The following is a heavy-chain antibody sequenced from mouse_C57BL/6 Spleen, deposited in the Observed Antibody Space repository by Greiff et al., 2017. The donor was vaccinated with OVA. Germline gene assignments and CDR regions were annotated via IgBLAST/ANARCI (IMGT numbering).Heavy chain of an antibody. CDR3: ARRASGTGEVYYAMDC. D-gene: IGHD4-1*01. Sequence: QVQLQQPGAELVMPGASVKLSCKASGYTFTSYWMHWVKQRPGQGLEWIGEIDPSDSYTNYNQKFKGKSTLTVDKSSSTAYMQLSSLTSEDSAVYSCARRASGTGEVYYAMDCWGQGTSVTVSS. CDR2: IDPSDSYT. CDR1: GYTFTSYW. J-gene: IGHJ4*01. V-gene: IGHV1-69*01.